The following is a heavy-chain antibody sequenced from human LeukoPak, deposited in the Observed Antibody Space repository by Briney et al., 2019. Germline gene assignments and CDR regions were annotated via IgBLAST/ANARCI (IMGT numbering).Heavy chain of an antibody. CDR3: AREANWTPHAFHT. CDR2: INKNGATI. D-gene: IGHD1-1*01. J-gene: IGHJ3*02. CDR1: GFAFSTID. Sequence: GGSLRLSCADSGFAFSTIDLSWVRQAPGKGLEWLSYINKNGATIHYADSVKGRFTISRDNTKNSLYLQMNSLRADDTALYYCAREANWTPHAFHTWGQGTMVTVSS. V-gene: IGHV3-48*03.